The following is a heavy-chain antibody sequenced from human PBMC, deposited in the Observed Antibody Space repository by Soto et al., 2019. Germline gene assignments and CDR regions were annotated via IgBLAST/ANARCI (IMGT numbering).Heavy chain of an antibody. D-gene: IGHD6-19*01. CDR1: DDSFRGAEYY. CDR2: TYYNGDT. CDR3: ARGPAYVDGWRTFDL. J-gene: IGHJ4*02. Sequence: SETLSLTCTVSDDSFRGAEYYWSWIRQPLGKGPEWIGYTYYNGDTKYNPALRSRVTMSEDTSKNQFSLRLSSVTAADTAVYFCARGPAYVDGWRTFDLWGRGILVTVSS. V-gene: IGHV4-61*08.